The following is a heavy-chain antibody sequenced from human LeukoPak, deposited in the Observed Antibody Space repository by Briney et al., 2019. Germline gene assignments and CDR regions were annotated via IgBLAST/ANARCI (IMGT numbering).Heavy chain of an antibody. CDR1: GGSISSSSYY. CDR2: IYYSGST. CDR3: ARDPVVVVPAAIGHGAFDI. Sequence: PSETLSLTCTVSGGSISSSSYYWGWIRQPPGKGLGWIGSIYYSGSTYYNPSLKSRVTISVDTSKNQFSLKLSSVTAADTAVYYCARDPVVVVPAAIGHGAFDIWGQGTMVTVSS. D-gene: IGHD2-2*01. J-gene: IGHJ3*02. V-gene: IGHV4-39*07.